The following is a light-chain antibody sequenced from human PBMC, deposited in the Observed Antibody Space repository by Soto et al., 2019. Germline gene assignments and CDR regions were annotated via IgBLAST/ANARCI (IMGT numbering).Light chain of an antibody. CDR1: QRISEY. CDR3: QHGSSPTGT. CDR2: DTS. J-gene: IGKJ1*01. V-gene: IGKV3-11*01. Sequence: EFVLTQSPATLSLSPGERATLSCRASQRISEYLAWYQQKAGQAPRLVIYDTSIRATGVPARFSGSGSGTEFTLPTTTLGPEDFAVYYCQHGSSPTGTFGQGTKGKSN.